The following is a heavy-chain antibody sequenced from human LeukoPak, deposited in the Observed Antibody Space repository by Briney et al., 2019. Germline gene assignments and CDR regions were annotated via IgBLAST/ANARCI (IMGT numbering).Heavy chain of an antibody. CDR1: GFTFSDYY. J-gene: IGHJ5*02. Sequence: GGSLRLSCAASGFTFSDYYMSWIRQAPGKGLEWVSYISSSGSTIYYADSVKGRFTISRDNAKNSLYLQMNSLRAEDTAVYYCARDRCSGGSCYSENNWFDPWGQGTLVTVSS. CDR3: ARDRCSGGSCYSENNWFDP. D-gene: IGHD2-15*01. V-gene: IGHV3-11*01. CDR2: ISSSGSTI.